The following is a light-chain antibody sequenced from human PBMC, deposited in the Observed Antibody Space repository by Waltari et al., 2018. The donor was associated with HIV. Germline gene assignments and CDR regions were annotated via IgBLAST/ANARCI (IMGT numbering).Light chain of an antibody. V-gene: IGLV1-47*01. J-gene: IGLJ2*01. CDR1: SSNIGRNY. Sequence: QSVLTQPPSASGTPGQRVTMSCSGSSSNIGRNYVYWYQQLPGTAPKLLIYRDNQRPSGVPDRFSGSKSGTSASLAISGLRSEDEADYYCAAWDDSLSGPVVFGGGTKLTVL. CDR3: AAWDDSLSGPVV. CDR2: RDN.